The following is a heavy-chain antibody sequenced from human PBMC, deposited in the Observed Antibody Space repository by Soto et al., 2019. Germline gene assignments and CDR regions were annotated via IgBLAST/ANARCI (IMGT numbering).Heavy chain of an antibody. CDR2: ISGSGGST. CDR1: GFTFSSYA. Sequence: GGSLRLSVAASGFTFSSYAMSWFRQAPGKGLEGVSAISGSGGSTYYADSVKGRFTISRDNSKNTLYLQMNSLRAEDTAVYYCAKHLSFDQLGYYYYYYMDVWGKGTTVTVSS. D-gene: IGHD3-9*01. V-gene: IGHV3-23*01. J-gene: IGHJ6*03. CDR3: AKHLSFDQLGYYYYYYMDV.